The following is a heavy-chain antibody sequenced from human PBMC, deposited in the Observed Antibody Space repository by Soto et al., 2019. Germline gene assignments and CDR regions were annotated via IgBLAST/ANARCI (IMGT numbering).Heavy chain of an antibody. Sequence: SETLSLTCTVSGDSISNHYWSWIRQPPGRGLEWIGYIHDSGSPNYNPSLKSRITMSIDTSKNQLSLKLTSLTAADTAVYYCARGEVYSSSSRSYFDYWGQGTLVTVSS. D-gene: IGHD6-6*01. CDR2: IHDSGSP. CDR1: GDSISNHY. V-gene: IGHV4-59*11. CDR3: ARGEVYSSSSRSYFDY. J-gene: IGHJ4*02.